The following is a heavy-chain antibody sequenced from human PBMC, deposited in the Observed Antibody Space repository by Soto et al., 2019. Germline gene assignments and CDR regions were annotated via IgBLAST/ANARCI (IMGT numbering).Heavy chain of an antibody. D-gene: IGHD3-22*01. CDR3: VNYYDSSGRFDY. J-gene: IGHJ4*02. Sequence: SLRLSCAASGFTFSSYGMHWVRQAPGKGLEWVAVISYDGSNKYYADSVKGRFTISRDNSKNTLYLQMNSLRAEDTAVYYCVNYYDSSGRFDYWGQGTLVTVSS. CDR2: ISYDGSNK. V-gene: IGHV3-30*03. CDR1: GFTFSSYG.